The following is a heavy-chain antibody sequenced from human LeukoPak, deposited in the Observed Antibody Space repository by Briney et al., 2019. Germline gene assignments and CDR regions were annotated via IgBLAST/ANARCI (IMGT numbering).Heavy chain of an antibody. CDR2: MNPNSGNT. D-gene: IGHD1-20*01. J-gene: IGHJ4*02. CDR1: GYTFTSFD. CDR3: ATAITGTTIDY. Sequence: GASVKVSCKASGYTFTSFDINWVRQATGQGLEWMGWMNPNSGNTGYAQKFQGRVTMTEDTSTDTAYMELSSLRSEDTAVYYCATAITGTTIDYWGQGTLVTVSS. V-gene: IGHV1-8*01.